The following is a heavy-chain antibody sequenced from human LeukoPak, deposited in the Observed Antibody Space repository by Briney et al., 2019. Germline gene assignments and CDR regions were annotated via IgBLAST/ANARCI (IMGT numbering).Heavy chain of an antibody. CDR1: GGSISGYY. V-gene: IGHV4-59*08. CDR2: IYYSGST. J-gene: IGHJ3*02. Sequence: SETLSLTCTVSGGSISGYYCIWIRQPPGKGLEWVGYIYYSGSTSYNPSLRGRLTMSIDTSKNQFSLKLTSVTASDTAVYYCARGNPSSGDAFDIWGRGTMVTVSS. CDR3: ARGNPSSGDAFDI. D-gene: IGHD6-19*01.